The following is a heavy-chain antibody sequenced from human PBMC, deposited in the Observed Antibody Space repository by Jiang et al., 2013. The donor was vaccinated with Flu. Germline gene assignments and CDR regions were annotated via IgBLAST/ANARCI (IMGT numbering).Heavy chain of an antibody. Sequence: SRVTISVDTSKNQFSLKLSSVTAADTAVYYCARGLAYYYDSSGPVYYGMDVWGQGTTVTVSS. CDR3: ARGLAYYYDSSGPVYYGMDV. V-gene: IGHV4-59*09. D-gene: IGHD3-22*01. J-gene: IGHJ6*02.